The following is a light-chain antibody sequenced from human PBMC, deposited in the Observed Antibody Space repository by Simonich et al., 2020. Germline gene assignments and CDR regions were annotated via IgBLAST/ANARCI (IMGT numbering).Light chain of an antibody. CDR2: AAS. CDR3: QQSYSTPPT. CDR1: QSISSY. Sequence: DIQMTQSPSSLSASVGDRVTITCRARQSISSYLNWYQQKPGKAPKLLIYAASSLQSRVPSRFSGSGSGTDFTLTISSLQPEDFATYYCQQSYSTPPTFGGGTKVEIK. V-gene: IGKV1-39*01. J-gene: IGKJ4*01.